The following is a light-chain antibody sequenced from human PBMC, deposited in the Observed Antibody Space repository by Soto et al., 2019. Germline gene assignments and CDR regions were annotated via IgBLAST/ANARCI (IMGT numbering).Light chain of an antibody. J-gene: IGKJ4*01. CDR1: QSVSSSY. CDR3: QQYGSS. Sequence: EIVLTQSPATLSLSPGERATLSCRASQSVSSSYLAWYQQKPGQAPRLLIYGASSRATGIPDRFSGSGSGTDSTLTISRLEPEDFAVYYCQQYGSSFGGGTKVEIE. V-gene: IGKV3-20*01. CDR2: GAS.